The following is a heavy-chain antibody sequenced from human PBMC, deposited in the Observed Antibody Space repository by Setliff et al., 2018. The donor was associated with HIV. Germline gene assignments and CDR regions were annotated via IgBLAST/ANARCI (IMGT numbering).Heavy chain of an antibody. J-gene: IGHJ6*02. CDR3: ASSITVAGGRSFYYYAMDV. V-gene: IGHV5-51*01. CDR1: GYSVTSYW. D-gene: IGHD1-20*01. Sequence: PGESLKISCKTSGYSVTSYWIGWVGQMTGKGLEWMGIINPGDSDIRYSPSFRGQVTISVDKSINTAYLQWSSLKASDTAMYYCASSITVAGGRSFYYYAMDVWGQGTMVTVSS. CDR2: INPGDSDI.